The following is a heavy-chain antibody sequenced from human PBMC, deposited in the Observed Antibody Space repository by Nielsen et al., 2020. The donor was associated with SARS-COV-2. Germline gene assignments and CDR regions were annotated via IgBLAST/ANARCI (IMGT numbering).Heavy chain of an antibody. V-gene: IGHV3-30-3*01. D-gene: IGHD3-10*01. CDR2: ISYDGSNK. Sequence: GGSLRLSCAASVFTFSSYAMHWVRQAPGKGLEWVAVISYDGSNKYYADSVKGRFTISRDNSKNTLYLQMNSLRAEDTAVYYCAGGSGSYSYYYGMDVWGQGTTVTVSS. J-gene: IGHJ6*02. CDR3: AGGSGSYSYYYGMDV. CDR1: VFTFSSYA.